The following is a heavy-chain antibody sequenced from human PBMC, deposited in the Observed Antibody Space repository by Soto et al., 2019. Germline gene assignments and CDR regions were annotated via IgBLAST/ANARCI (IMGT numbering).Heavy chain of an antibody. D-gene: IGHD2-2*01. Sequence: GASVKVSCKASGYTFTSYAMHWVRQAPGQRLEWMGWINPNNGNTKYSQKFQGRVTITRDTSTSTAYMELSRLRSDDTAVYYCAREAIPAAMLYYYYGMDVWGQGTTVTVSS. CDR1: GYTFTSYA. V-gene: IGHV1-3*01. CDR2: INPNNGNT. CDR3: AREAIPAAMLYYYYGMDV. J-gene: IGHJ6*02.